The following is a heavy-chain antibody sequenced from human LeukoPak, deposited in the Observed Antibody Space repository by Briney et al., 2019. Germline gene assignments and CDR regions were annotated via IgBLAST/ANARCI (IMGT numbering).Heavy chain of an antibody. CDR2: INTNTGNP. J-gene: IGHJ5*02. CDR1: GYTFTSYA. V-gene: IGHV7-4-1*02. D-gene: IGHD2-15*01. CDR3: ARDIVVVVAATARRWFDP. Sequence: GASVKVSCKASGYTFTSYAMNWVRQAPGQGLEWMGWINTNTGNPTYAQGFTGRFVFSLDTSVSTAYLQISSLKAEDTAVYYCARDIVVVVAATARRWFDPWGQGTLVTVSS.